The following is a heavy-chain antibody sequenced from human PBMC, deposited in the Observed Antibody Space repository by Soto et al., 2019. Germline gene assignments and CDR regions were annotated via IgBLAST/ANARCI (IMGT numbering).Heavy chain of an antibody. V-gene: IGHV1-8*01. J-gene: IGHJ4*02. CDR2: INPNSGNI. D-gene: IGHD3-10*01. CDR3: ARGRASGSYYLLDY. CDR1: GNTFTSYD. Sequence: ASVKVSCKASGNTFTSYDINWVRQATGHGLEWMGWINPNSGNIGYAQKFQGGVTMTRDTAIRTAYMEVSRLRSDDTAVYYCARGRASGSYYLLDYWAQGTLVTVSS.